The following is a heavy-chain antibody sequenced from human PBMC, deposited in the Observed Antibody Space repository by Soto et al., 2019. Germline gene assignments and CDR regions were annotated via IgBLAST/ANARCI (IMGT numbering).Heavy chain of an antibody. Sequence: GGSLRLSCAASGFTFSSYAMSWVRQAPGKGLEWVSAISGSGGSTYYADSVKGRFTISRDNSKNTLYLQMNSLRAEDTAVYYCAKDQRSWELLFYYYGMDVWGQGTTVTVSS. V-gene: IGHV3-23*01. CDR3: AKDQRSWELLFYYYGMDV. CDR2: ISGSGGST. D-gene: IGHD1-26*01. J-gene: IGHJ6*02. CDR1: GFTFSSYA.